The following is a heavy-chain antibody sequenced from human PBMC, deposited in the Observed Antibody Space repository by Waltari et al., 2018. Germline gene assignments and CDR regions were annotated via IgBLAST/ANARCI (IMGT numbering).Heavy chain of an antibody. D-gene: IGHD5-12*01. Sequence: QVQLQQWGAGLLKPSETLSLTCAVYGGSFSGYYWSWIRQPPGKGLEWIGEINHSGSTNYNPSLKSRVTISVDTSKNQFSLKLSSVTAADTAVYYCARHPTKPGKWLRGAPIDYWGQGTLVTVSS. CDR3: ARHPTKPGKWLRGAPIDY. V-gene: IGHV4-34*01. J-gene: IGHJ4*02. CDR1: GGSFSGYY. CDR2: INHSGST.